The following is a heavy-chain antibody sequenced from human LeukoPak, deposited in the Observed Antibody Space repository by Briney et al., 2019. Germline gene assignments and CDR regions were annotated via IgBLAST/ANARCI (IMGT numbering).Heavy chain of an antibody. J-gene: IGHJ4*02. V-gene: IGHV3-64*01. Sequence: GSLRLSCAASGFTFSSYALHWVRQAPGKGLEYVSAISSNGDDTYYANSVKGRFAISRDNSKNTLYLQMGSLRAEDMAVYYCARSGGSPWAYYFDYWGQGTLVTVSP. CDR3: ARSGGSPWAYYFDY. D-gene: IGHD3-10*01. CDR1: GFTFSSYA. CDR2: ISSNGDDT.